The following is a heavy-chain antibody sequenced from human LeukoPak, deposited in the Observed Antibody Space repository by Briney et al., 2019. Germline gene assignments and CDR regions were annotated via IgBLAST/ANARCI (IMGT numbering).Heavy chain of an antibody. V-gene: IGHV1-18*01. J-gene: IGHJ4*02. D-gene: IGHD3-16*01. CDR2: ISAYNGNT. CDR3: ARESYVGGSFDY. CDR1: GYTFTSYG. Sequence: ASVKVSCKASGYTFTSYGISWVRQAPGQGLEWMGWISAYNGNTNYAQKLQGRVTMTTDTSTSTAYMELRSLSSDDTAVYYCARESYVGGSFDYWGQGTLVTDSS.